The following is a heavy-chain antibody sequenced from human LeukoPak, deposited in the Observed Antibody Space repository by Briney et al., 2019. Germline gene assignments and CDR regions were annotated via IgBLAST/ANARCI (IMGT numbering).Heavy chain of an antibody. V-gene: IGHV4-34*01. Sequence: SETLSLTCAVYGGSFSGYYWSWIRQPPGKGLEWIREINHSGSTDYNPSLKSRVTISVDTSKNQFTLKLSSVTAADTALYYCARGRYSYGTFDYWGQGTLVTVSS. D-gene: IGHD5-18*01. J-gene: IGHJ4*02. CDR3: ARGRYSYGTFDY. CDR1: GGSFSGYY. CDR2: INHSGST.